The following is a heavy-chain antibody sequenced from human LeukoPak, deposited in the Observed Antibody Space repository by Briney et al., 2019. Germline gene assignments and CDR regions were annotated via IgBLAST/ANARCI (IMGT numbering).Heavy chain of an antibody. Sequence: GGSLRLSCAASGFTFSSYWMSWVRQAPGKGLEWVANIKQDGSEKYYVDSVKGRFTISRDNAKNSLYLQMNSLRAEDTAVYYCAKSGYSSGWYGYYMDVWGKGTTVTVSS. CDR1: GFTFSSYW. CDR2: IKQDGSEK. V-gene: IGHV3-7*01. CDR3: AKSGYSSGWYGYYMDV. D-gene: IGHD6-19*01. J-gene: IGHJ6*03.